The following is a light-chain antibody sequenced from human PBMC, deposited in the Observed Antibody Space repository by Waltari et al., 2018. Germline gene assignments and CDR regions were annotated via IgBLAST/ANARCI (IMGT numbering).Light chain of an antibody. CDR2: DAS. J-gene: IGKJ4*01. Sequence: EIVLTQSPATLSLSPGDSATLSCRASQVVSSNLAWYQQKPGQAPRPLIYDASNRATGIPDRFSGSGSGTDFTLTISSLEPEDFALYYCQHRSNWPLTFGGGTKVEIK. CDR1: QVVSSN. CDR3: QHRSNWPLT. V-gene: IGKV3-11*01.